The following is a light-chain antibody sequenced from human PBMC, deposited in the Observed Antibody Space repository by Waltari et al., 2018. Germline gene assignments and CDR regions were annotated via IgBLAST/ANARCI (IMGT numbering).Light chain of an antibody. J-gene: IGKJ4*01. CDR1: QAIRND. Sequence: IQMTQSPSSLSASVGDRVTITCRTSQAIRNDLGWFQQKPGKSPKRLIHGASRLQSGVPSRFSGSGYGTEFTLTINSLQPEDFATYYCLQHNTYPLTFGGGTKVEIK. CDR2: GAS. CDR3: LQHNTYPLT. V-gene: IGKV1-17*01.